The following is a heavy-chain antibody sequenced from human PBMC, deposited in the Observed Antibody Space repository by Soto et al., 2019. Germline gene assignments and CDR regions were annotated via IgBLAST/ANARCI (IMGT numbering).Heavy chain of an antibody. J-gene: IGHJ4*02. CDR3: ASMDRHQFDF. V-gene: IGHV4-34*01. Sequence: PLCLTCAVSAGSFRNYYWILIRPPPGEGLEWIGEINHSVSTNYNPSLKSRVTISVDTSKNQFSLSLSSVTAAGTAVYYCASMDRHQFDFLGQGTLVTVSS. CDR2: INHSVST. D-gene: IGHD2-2*01. CDR1: AGSFRNYY.